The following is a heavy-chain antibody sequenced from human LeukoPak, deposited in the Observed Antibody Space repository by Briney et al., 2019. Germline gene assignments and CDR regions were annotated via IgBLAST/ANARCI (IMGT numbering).Heavy chain of an antibody. CDR2: ISAYNGNT. V-gene: IGHV1-18*01. CDR3: ARALTGGWYRGEDDY. CDR1: GYTFTSYG. D-gene: IGHD6-19*01. Sequence: ASVKVSCKASGYTFTSYGISWVRQAPGQGLEWMGWISAYNGNTNYAQKLQGRVTMTTDTSTSTAYMELRSLRSDDTAVYYCARALTGGWYRGEDDYWGQGTLVTVSS. J-gene: IGHJ4*02.